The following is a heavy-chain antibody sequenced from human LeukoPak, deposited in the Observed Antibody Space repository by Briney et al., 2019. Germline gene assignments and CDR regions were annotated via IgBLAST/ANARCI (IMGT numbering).Heavy chain of an antibody. D-gene: IGHD3-3*01. CDR2: ISYDGNKN. CDR3: ARGDYDFWSGYYNYFDY. Sequence: GGSLRLACVASGFTLSSYAMHWVRQAPGRGLEWEAVISYDGNKNYYANSVKGPFTISRDNSKNTLYLQMNRLRAEDTAVYYCARGDYDFWSGYYNYFDYWGQGTLVTISS. V-gene: IGHV3-30*04. J-gene: IGHJ4*02. CDR1: GFTLSSYA.